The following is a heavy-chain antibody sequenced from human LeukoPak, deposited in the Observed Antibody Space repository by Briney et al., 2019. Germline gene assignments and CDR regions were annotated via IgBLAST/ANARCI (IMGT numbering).Heavy chain of an antibody. D-gene: IGHD3-10*01. CDR3: ARVSWGTPFHRGAPYFDY. CDR1: GFTFSSYW. V-gene: IGHV3-7*03. CDR2: IKQDGSEK. Sequence: PGGSLRLSCAASGFTFSSYWMSWVRQAPGKGLEWVANIKQDGSEKYYVDSVKGRFTISRDNAKNSLYLQMNSLRAEDTAVYYCARVSWGTPFHRGAPYFDYWGQGTLVTVSS. J-gene: IGHJ4*02.